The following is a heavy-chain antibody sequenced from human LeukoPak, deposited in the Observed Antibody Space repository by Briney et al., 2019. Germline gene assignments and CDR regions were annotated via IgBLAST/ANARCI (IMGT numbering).Heavy chain of an antibody. CDR3: ASRSSWDTVAVFDP. J-gene: IGHJ5*02. Sequence: SETLSLTCTVSGGSISSSSYYWGWIRQPPGKGLEWIGSIYYSGSTYYNPSLKSRVTISVDTSKNQFSLKLSSVTAADTAVYYCASRSSWDTVAVFDPWGQGTLVTVSS. D-gene: IGHD6-13*01. CDR2: IYYSGST. V-gene: IGHV4-39*07. CDR1: GGSISSSSYY.